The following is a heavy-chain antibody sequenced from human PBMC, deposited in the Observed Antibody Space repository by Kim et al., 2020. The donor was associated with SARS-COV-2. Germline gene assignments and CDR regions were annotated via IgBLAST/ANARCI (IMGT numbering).Heavy chain of an antibody. V-gene: IGHV3-15*01. J-gene: IGHJ6*02. CDR1: GFTFSNAW. D-gene: IGHD4-17*01. CDR2: IKSKTDGGTT. Sequence: GGSLRLSCAASGFTFSNAWMSWVRQAPGKGLEWVGRIKSKTDGGTTDYAAPVKGRFTISRDDSKNTLYLQMNSLKTEDTAVYYCTTDQRRATVTTYGMDVWGQGTTVTVSS. CDR3: TTDQRRATVTTYGMDV.